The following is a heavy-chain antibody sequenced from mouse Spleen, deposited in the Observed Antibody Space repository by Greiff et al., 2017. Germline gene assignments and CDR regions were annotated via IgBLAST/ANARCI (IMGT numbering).Heavy chain of an antibody. V-gene: IGHV2-6*01. CDR3: ASGTEDAMDY. CDR1: GFSLTSYG. J-gene: IGHJ4*01. Sequence: VKLVESGPGLVAPSQSLSITCTDSGFSLTSYGVDWVRQSPGKGLEWLGVIWGGGSTNYNSALKSRLSISKDNSKSQVFLKMNSLQTDDTAMYYCASGTEDAMDYWGQGTSVTVSS. D-gene: IGHD3-3*01. CDR2: IWGGGST.